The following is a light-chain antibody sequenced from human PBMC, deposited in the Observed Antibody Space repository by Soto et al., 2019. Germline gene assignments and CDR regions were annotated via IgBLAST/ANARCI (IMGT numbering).Light chain of an antibody. CDR1: SSDVGSYNL. J-gene: IGLJ2*01. CDR2: EGN. CDR3: VAWDDRLDGPV. V-gene: IGLV2-14*02. Sequence: QSVLTQPASVSGSPGQSITISCTGTSSDVGSYNLVSWYQQLPGKAPKVLIYEGNKRPSGVPDRFSGSKSGTSASLAISGLQSEDEADYFCVAWDDRLDGPVFGGGTKLTVL.